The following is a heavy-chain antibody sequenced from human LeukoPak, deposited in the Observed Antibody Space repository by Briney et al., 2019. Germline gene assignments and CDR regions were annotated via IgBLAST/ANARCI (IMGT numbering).Heavy chain of an antibody. D-gene: IGHD6-19*01. CDR3: AKNTHSGWYKDYFDY. J-gene: IGHJ4*02. Sequence: QTGGSLRLSCAASGFTFSSYAMSWVRQAPGKGLEWVTAISGSGGSTYYADSVKGRFTISRDNSKNTLYLQMNSLRAEDTAVYYCAKNTHSGWYKDYFDYWGQGTLVTVSS. CDR1: GFTFSSYA. V-gene: IGHV3-23*01. CDR2: ISGSGGST.